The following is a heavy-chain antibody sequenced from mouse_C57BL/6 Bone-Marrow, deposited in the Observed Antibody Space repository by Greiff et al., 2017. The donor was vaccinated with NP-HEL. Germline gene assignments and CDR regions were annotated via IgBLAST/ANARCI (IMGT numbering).Heavy chain of an antibody. CDR3: AKEGGLRRRTYAMDN. CDR2: INYDGSST. V-gene: IGHV5-16*01. D-gene: IGHD2-4*01. Sequence: EVMLVESEGGLVQPGSSMKLSCTASGFTFSDYYMAWVRQVPEKGLEWVANINYDGSSTYYLDSLKSRFIISRDNAKNILYLQMSSLKSEDTATYYCAKEGGLRRRTYAMDNWDRGNSVTVTS. J-gene: IGHJ4*01. CDR1: GFTFSDYY.